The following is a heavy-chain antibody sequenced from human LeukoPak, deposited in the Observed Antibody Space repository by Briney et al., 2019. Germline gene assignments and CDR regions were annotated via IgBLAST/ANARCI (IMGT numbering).Heavy chain of an antibody. CDR2: ISSSGSTI. D-gene: IGHD1-26*01. J-gene: IGHJ4*02. CDR3: ARDKIVGATHFDY. V-gene: IGHV3-11*04. CDR1: GFTFSDYY. Sequence: GGSLRLSCVASGFTFSDYYMSWIRQAPGKGLEWVSYISSSGSTIYYADSVKGRFTISRDNAKNSLYLQMNSLRVEDTAVYYCARDKIVGATHFDYWGQGTLVTVSS.